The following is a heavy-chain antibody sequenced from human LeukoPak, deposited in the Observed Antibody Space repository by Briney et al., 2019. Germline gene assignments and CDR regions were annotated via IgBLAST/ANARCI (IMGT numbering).Heavy chain of an antibody. CDR1: RFSFASYG. V-gene: IGHV3-23*01. CDR3: AKDPSAYY. J-gene: IGHJ4*02. Sequence: GGSLRLSCVASRFSFASYGMSWVRQVPGKGLEWVSAISGSGGSTYYADSVKGRFTISRDNSKNTLYLQMNSLRAEDTAVYYCAKDPSAYYWGQGTLVTVSS. CDR2: ISGSGGST.